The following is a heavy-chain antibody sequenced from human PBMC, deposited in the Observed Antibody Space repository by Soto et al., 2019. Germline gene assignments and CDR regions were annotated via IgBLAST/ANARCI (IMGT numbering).Heavy chain of an antibody. CDR1: GGSFSGYY. D-gene: IGHD4-4*01. CDR2: INHSGST. CDR3: AIGWVTIFDY. V-gene: IGHV4-34*01. J-gene: IGHJ4*02. Sequence: QVQLQQWGAGLLKPSETLALTCAVYGGSFSGYYWNWIRQPPGKGLEWIGEINHSGSTNYNPSLKSRVTISVDTSNNQFSLKLSSVTAADTAVYYCAIGWVTIFDYWGQGTLVTGSS.